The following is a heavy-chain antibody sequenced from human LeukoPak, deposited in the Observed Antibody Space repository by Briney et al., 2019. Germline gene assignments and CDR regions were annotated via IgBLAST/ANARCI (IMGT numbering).Heavy chain of an antibody. V-gene: IGHV3-23*01. CDR3: AKVGEYYGSGSLNWFDS. Sequence: GGSLRLSCAASGFTFARYGMTWVRQAPGKGLEWVSVSALTHGGYTTYYADSVKGRFTVSRDNSESTLYLQMNSLRGDDTAVYYCAKVGEYYGSGSLNWFDSWGQGTLVTVSS. CDR2: LTHGGYTT. J-gene: IGHJ5*01. D-gene: IGHD3-10*01. CDR1: GFTFARYG.